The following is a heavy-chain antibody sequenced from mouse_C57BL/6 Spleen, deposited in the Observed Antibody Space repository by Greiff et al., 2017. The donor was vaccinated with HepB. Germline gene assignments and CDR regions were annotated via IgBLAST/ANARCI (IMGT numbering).Heavy chain of an antibody. CDR1: GYTFTDYY. CDR3: ARFTTDGAMDY. D-gene: IGHD1-1*01. Sequence: EVQLQQSGPVLVKPGASVKMSCKASGYTFTDYYMNWVKQSHGKSLEWIGVINPYNGGTSYNQKFKGKATLTVDKSSSTAYMELNSLTSEDSAVYYCARFTTDGAMDYWGQGTSVTVSS. J-gene: IGHJ4*01. V-gene: IGHV1-19*01. CDR2: INPYNGGT.